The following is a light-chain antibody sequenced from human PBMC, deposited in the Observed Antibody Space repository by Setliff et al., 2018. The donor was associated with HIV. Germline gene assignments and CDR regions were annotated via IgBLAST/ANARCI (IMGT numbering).Light chain of an antibody. CDR3: SSFTTTTTYV. J-gene: IGLJ1*01. CDR1: SSDVGNYNY. Sequence: QSALTQPASVSGSPGQSITISCTGTSSDVGNYNYVSWSQQHPGIAPKLMIYDVTDRPSGVSNRFSGSKSGNTASLTLSGLQAADEADYYCSSFTTTTTYVFGTGTKVTVL. V-gene: IGLV2-14*03. CDR2: DVT.